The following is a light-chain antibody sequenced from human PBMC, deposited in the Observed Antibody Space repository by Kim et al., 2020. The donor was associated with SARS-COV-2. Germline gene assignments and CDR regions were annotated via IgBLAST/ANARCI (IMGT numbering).Light chain of an antibody. CDR2: KAS. V-gene: IGKV1-5*03. CDR3: QHYYTYLIT. CDR1: QSISNY. Sequence: PTTLSASVGDRVAITCRASQSISNYLAWYQQKPGKAPKLLIYKASSLESGIPSRFSGSGSGTEFTLTINTLQPDDFATYYCQHYYTYLITFGQGTRLEIK. J-gene: IGKJ5*01.